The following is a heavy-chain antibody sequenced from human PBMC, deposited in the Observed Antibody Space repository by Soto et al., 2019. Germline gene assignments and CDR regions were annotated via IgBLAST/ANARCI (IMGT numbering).Heavy chain of an antibody. Sequence: PSETLSLTCAVYGGSFSGYYWSWIRQPPGKGLEWIGEINHSGSTNYNPSLKSRVTISVDTSKNQFSLQLNSITVADTAVYYCAREGAASHTYYYGTDVWGQGTTVTVSS. J-gene: IGHJ6*02. CDR2: INHSGST. V-gene: IGHV4-34*01. D-gene: IGHD3-10*01. CDR3: AREGAASHTYYYGTDV. CDR1: GGSFSGYY.